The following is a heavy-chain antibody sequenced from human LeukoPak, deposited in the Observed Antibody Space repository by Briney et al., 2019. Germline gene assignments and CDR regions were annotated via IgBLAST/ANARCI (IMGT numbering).Heavy chain of an antibody. CDR2: IYYSGST. J-gene: IGHJ4*02. Sequence: SETLSLTCAVYGGSFSSYYWSWIRQPPGKGLEWIGYIYYSGSTNYNPSLKSRVTISVDTSKNQFSLKLSSVTAADTAVYYCASSSRAFYDSSGGPFDYWGQGTLVTVSS. V-gene: IGHV4-59*01. CDR1: GGSFSSYY. CDR3: ASSSRAFYDSSGGPFDY. D-gene: IGHD3-22*01.